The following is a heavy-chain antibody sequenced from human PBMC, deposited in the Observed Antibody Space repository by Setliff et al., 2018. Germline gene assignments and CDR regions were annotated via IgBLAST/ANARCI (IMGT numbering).Heavy chain of an antibody. V-gene: IGHV4-38-2*02. Sequence: PSETLSLTCTVSGYSISSGHYWGWIRQPPGKGLEWIGSISHSGSTYYNPSLRSRVTISLDTSKNQFSLMLYSVTAADTAIYYCARYDSSGYSENYYFDYWGQGTLVTVSS. CDR2: ISHSGST. J-gene: IGHJ4*02. CDR3: ARYDSSGYSENYYFDY. CDR1: GYSISSGHY. D-gene: IGHD3-22*01.